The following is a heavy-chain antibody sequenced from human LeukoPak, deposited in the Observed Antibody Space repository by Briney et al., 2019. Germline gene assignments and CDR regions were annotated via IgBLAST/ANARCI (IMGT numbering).Heavy chain of an antibody. CDR3: AKSMVSYFRGIDV. CDR2: ISGSGGST. Sequence: SGGSLRLSCAASGVTFSSYAMNWVRQAPGKGLEWVSSISGSGGSTYYADSVKGRFIISRDNSKNTLYLQMNSLGPEDTALYHCAKSMVSYFRGIDVWGKGTPVTVSS. V-gene: IGHV3-23*01. CDR1: GVTFSSYA. D-gene: IGHD3-10*01. J-gene: IGHJ6*04.